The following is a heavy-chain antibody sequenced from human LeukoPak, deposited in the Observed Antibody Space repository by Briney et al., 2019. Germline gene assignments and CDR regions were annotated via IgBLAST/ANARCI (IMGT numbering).Heavy chain of an antibody. CDR2: IYYSGST. Sequence: SETLSLTCTVSGGSISSSSYYWGWIRQPPGKGLEWIGSIYYSGSTYYNPSLKSRVTISVDTSKNQFSLKLSSVTAADTAVYYCARTGYSSSWLSDYWGQGTLVTVSS. D-gene: IGHD6-13*01. CDR1: GGSISSSSYY. V-gene: IGHV4-39*07. J-gene: IGHJ4*02. CDR3: ARTGYSSSWLSDY.